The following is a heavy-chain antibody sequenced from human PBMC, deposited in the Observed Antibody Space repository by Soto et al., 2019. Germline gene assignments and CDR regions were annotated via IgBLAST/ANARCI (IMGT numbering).Heavy chain of an antibody. CDR1: GFTFSVFA. V-gene: IGHV3-23*01. D-gene: IGHD6-13*01. J-gene: IGHJ4*02. Sequence: GSLRLSCAASGFTFSVFAMSWVRQAPGKGLDWVSAISSGGDTTYYADSVKGRFTISRDNAKNSLYLQMNSLRAEDTAVYYCARPLGSSSWSKKYYFDYWGQGTLVTVSS. CDR3: ARPLGSSSWSKKYYFDY. CDR2: ISSGGDTT.